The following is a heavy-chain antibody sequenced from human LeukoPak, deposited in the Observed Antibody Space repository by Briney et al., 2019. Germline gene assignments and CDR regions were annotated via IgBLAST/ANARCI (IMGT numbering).Heavy chain of an antibody. V-gene: IGHV3-7*01. J-gene: IGHJ4*02. Sequence: GGSLRLSCAASGFTFSSYWMSWVRQAPGKGLEWVADIRQDGSEKYYVDSVKGRFTISRDNRKNSLYPQMDSLRAEDTAVYYCARGTIADRYLFDNWGQGTLVTVSS. CDR2: IRQDGSEK. D-gene: IGHD6-6*01. CDR1: GFTFSSYW. CDR3: ARGTIADRYLFDN.